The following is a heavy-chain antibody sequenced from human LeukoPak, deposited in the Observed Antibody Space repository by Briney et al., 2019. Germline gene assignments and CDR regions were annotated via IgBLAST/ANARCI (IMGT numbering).Heavy chain of an antibody. Sequence: PSETLSLTCTVSGGSISSGSYYWGWIRQPAGKGLEWIGRIYTSGSTNYNPSLKSRVTISVDTSKNQFSLKLSSVTAADTAVYYCARALRSMGYYHYYMDVWGKGTTVTVSS. CDR3: ARALRSMGYYHYYMDV. CDR2: IYTSGST. J-gene: IGHJ6*03. CDR1: GGSISSGSYY. D-gene: IGHD6-6*01. V-gene: IGHV4-61*02.